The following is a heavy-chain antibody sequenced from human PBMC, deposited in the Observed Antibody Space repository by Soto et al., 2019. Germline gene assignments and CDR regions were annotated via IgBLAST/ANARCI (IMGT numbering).Heavy chain of an antibody. CDR3: VKEKVPTFLHAFDI. Sequence: GGSLRLSCAASGFTFSSYGMHWVRQAPGKGLEWVAVISYDGSNKYYADSVKGRFTISRDNSKNTLYLQMNNLSADDTALYYCVKEKVPTFLHAFDIWGQGTMVTVSS. D-gene: IGHD3-16*01. J-gene: IGHJ3*02. CDR1: GFTFSSYG. V-gene: IGHV3-30*18. CDR2: ISYDGSNK.